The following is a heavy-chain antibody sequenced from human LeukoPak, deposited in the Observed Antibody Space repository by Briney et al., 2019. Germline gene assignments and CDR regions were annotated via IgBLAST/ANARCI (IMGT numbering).Heavy chain of an antibody. D-gene: IGHD6-13*01. CDR3: ARVISSSWYHHDH. CDR1: GCTFTTDG. CDR2: ISTYNANT. Sequence: ASVKVSCKTSGCTFTTDGISWVRQAPGQGLEWMGWISTYNANTKYAQKFQGRVAMTTDTSTSTAYMELRNLRFDDTAFYYCARVISSSWYHHDHWGQGTLVTVSS. V-gene: IGHV1-18*01. J-gene: IGHJ4*02.